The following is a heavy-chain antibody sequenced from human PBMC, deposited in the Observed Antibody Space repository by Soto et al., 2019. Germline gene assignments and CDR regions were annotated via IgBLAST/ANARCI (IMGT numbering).Heavy chain of an antibody. CDR3: ARQVIAAAGSPKSRFVSWFDP. Sequence: PSETLSLTCTVSGDSISRGYHWAWIRQPPGKGLEWVASIYHSGTTYYNPSLTSRVTISVDTSKNQFALMLSSVTAADTAVYYCARQVIAAAGSPKSRFVSWFDPWGQGTLVTVSS. CDR1: GDSISRGYH. V-gene: IGHV4-38-2*02. CDR2: IYHSGTT. D-gene: IGHD6-13*01. J-gene: IGHJ5*02.